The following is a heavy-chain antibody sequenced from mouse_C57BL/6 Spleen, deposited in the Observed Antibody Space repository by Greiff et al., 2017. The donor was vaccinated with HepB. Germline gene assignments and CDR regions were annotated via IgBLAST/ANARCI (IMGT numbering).Heavy chain of an antibody. CDR1: GYTFTSYD. D-gene: IGHD2-10*02. Sequence: QVQLQQSGPELVKPGASVKLSCKASGYTFTSYDINWVKQRPGQGLEWIGWFYPRDGSTKYNEKFKGKATLTVDTSSSTASMELHSLTSVDSAVYCCARLYGYYAMDYWGKGASVTVSS. CDR2: FYPRDGST. J-gene: IGHJ4*01. V-gene: IGHV1-85*01. CDR3: ARLYGYYAMDY.